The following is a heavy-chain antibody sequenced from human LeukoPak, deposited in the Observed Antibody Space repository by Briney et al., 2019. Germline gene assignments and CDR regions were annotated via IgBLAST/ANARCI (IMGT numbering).Heavy chain of an antibody. Sequence: GGSLRLSCAASGFSFSTHALHWVRQAPGKGLEWVALIPNDGSNQHYVSSVKGRFTISRDISNSTLFLQMNRLRTDDTAVYYRARQGSSLGYHHNFLDVWGKGTPVTVSS. CDR1: GFSFSTHA. D-gene: IGHD6-6*01. CDR2: IPNDGSNQ. V-gene: IGHV3-30*01. CDR3: ARQGSSLGYHHNFLDV. J-gene: IGHJ6*03.